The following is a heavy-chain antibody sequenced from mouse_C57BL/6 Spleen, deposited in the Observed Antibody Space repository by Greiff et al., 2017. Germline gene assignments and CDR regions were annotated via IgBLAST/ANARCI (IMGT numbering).Heavy chain of an antibody. V-gene: IGHV3-1*01. CDR2: ISYSGST. J-gene: IGHJ1*03. CDR1: GYSITSGYD. CDR3: ARDLTGYWYFDV. Sequence: EVKVVESGPGMVKPSQSLSLTCTVTGYSITSGYDWHWIRHFPGNKLEWMGYISYSGSTNYNPSLKSRISITHDTSKNHFFLKLNSVTTEDTATYYCARDLTGYWYFDVWGTGTTVTVSS. D-gene: IGHD2-13*01.